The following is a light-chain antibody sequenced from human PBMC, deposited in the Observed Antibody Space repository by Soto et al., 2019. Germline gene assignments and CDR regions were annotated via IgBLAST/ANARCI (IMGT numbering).Light chain of an antibody. CDR3: CSYAGSRGLV. CDR2: EGS. J-gene: IGLJ2*01. V-gene: IGLV2-23*01. Sequence: QSALTQPASVSGSPEQSITISCAGGGSDIGANNLVSWYQQHPGKAPKLMIYEGSKRPSGVSNRFSGSKSGNTASLTISGLQAEDEADYYCCSYAGSRGLVFGGGTKLTVL. CDR1: GSDIGANNL.